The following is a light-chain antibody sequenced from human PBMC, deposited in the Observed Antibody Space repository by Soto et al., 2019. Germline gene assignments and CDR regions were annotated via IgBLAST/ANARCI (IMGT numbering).Light chain of an antibody. CDR2: ETS. V-gene: IGKV3-20*01. Sequence: IVLTQSASTLSLSPGERATPFCKASQSFSSSYLAWYQQKPGQAPRLLIYETSSRATGIPDRFSGSGSQTDFTLTISRLQPEDFAVYYCQQYGSTPRTFGQGTKVDIK. CDR1: QSFSSSY. CDR3: QQYGSTPRT. J-gene: IGKJ1*01.